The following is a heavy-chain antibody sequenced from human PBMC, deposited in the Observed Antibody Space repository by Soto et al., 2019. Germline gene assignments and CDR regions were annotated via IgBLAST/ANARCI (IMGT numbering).Heavy chain of an antibody. CDR1: GGSISTYY. D-gene: IGHD4-17*01. CDR3: ARLPWAGYGGIFDP. V-gene: IGHV4-59*01. J-gene: IGHJ5*02. CDR2: IHYSGST. Sequence: QVQLQESGPGLVKPSETLSLTCTVSGGSISTYYWSWIRQPPGKGLEWIGNIHYSGSTNYNPSLNSRITISVDTSKNQFSPKLSSVTAAATAVYYCARLPWAGYGGIFDPWGQGTLVTVSS.